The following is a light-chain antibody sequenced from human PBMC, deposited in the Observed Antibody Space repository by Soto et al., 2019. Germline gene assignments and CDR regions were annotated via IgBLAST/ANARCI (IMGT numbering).Light chain of an antibody. J-gene: IGKJ1*01. Sequence: IVVTQSPATLSSFPGGRVTLSCRASQYINTRLAWYQHRPGQAPRLLIYQTSIRAAGIPARFSGSGSGTEFTLTISSLQPDDFATYYCQQYVTFGQGTKVDIK. CDR3: QQYVT. CDR1: QYINTR. CDR2: QTS. V-gene: IGKV3D-15*01.